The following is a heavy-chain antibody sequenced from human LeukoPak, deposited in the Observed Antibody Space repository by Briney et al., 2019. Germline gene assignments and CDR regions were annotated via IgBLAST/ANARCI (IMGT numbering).Heavy chain of an antibody. CDR2: IYYSGST. V-gene: IGHV4-39*01. CDR3: ARRRDDSSGWYLIDY. D-gene: IGHD6-19*01. J-gene: IGHJ4*02. CDR1: GRSISSSSYY. Sequence: SETLSLTCTVSGRSISSSSYYWGWIRPPPGKGLEWIGSIYYSGSTYYTPSLKSRVTISVDTSKNQFSLTLSSVTAADTAVYYCARRRDDSSGWYLIDYWGQGTLVTVSS.